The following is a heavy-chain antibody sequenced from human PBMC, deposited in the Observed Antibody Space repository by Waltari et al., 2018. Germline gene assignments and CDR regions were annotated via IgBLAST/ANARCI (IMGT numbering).Heavy chain of an antibody. D-gene: IGHD1-26*01. CDR1: GFTFSLQD. V-gene: IGHV3-30*02. CDR3: IKGGTSFDW. J-gene: IGHJ4*02. CDR2: IRNDGGNA. Sequence: QGQVVDSGGGVVQPGGSLRLSCAAAGFTFSLQDMQWVRKAPGKGLEWVAFIRNDGGNAYYADSAKGRFTISRDNSKNMVYLQMNSLRPEDTAMYFCIKGGTSFDWWGQGTLVTVSS.